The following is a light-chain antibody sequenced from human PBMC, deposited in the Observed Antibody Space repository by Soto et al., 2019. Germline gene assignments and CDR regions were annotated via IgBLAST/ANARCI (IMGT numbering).Light chain of an antibody. CDR1: QSVSSN. CDR2: GAS. CDR3: QQYNNWLVT. J-gene: IGKJ1*01. V-gene: IGKV3-15*01. Sequence: EMVMTQSPATLSVSPGERATLSCRASQSVSSNLAWYQQRPGQAPRLLIYGASTRATGIPDRFSGSGSGTEFTLTITSLQSEDFAVYYCQQYNNWLVTFGQGTKVDI.